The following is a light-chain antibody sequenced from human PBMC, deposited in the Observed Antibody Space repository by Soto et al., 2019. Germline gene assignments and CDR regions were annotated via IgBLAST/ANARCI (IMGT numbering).Light chain of an antibody. Sequence: EIVMTQSPATLSVSPGARATLSCRASQSVTSNYLAWYQQKPGQAPRLLIFGASIRATGLPDRFSGGGSGTDFTLTIARLEPEDFAVYYCQQYGSSPGTFGQGTKVDIK. CDR3: QQYGSSPGT. J-gene: IGKJ1*01. CDR1: QSVTSNY. CDR2: GAS. V-gene: IGKV3-20*01.